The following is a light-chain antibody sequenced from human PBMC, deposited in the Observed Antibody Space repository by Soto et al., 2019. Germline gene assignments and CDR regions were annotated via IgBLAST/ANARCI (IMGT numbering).Light chain of an antibody. J-gene: IGKJ2*01. V-gene: IGKV2-30*01. CDR2: KVS. CDR1: QSLVYSAGNTY. Sequence: DVVMTQSPLALPVTLGQPASISCRSRQSLVYSAGNTYLNWFQQMPGQSPIRLVNKVSNRDSGVRVRFSGSGSGSAFTLNIIRVEAVDVGVYYWMQDTHWPPYTFGKGTKLEIK. CDR3: MQDTHWPPYT.